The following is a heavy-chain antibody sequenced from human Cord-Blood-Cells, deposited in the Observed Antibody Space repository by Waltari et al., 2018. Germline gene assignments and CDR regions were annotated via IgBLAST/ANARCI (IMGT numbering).Heavy chain of an antibody. Sequence: GGGLVQPGRSLRLSCAASGFTFDDYAMHWVRQAPGKGLEWVSGISWNSGSIGYADSVKGRLTISRDNAKNSLYLQINSLRAEDRALYYLAKARGGYCSGGSCYEAYYYYYYGMDVWGQGTTVTVSS. CDR2: ISWNSGSI. CDR1: GFTFDDYA. J-gene: IGHJ6*02. CDR3: AKARGGYCSGGSCYEAYYYYYYGMDV. V-gene: IGHV3-9*01. D-gene: IGHD2-15*01.